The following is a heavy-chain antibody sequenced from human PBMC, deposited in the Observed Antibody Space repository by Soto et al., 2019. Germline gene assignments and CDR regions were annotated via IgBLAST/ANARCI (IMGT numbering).Heavy chain of an antibody. J-gene: IGHJ4*02. V-gene: IGHV1-3*01. Sequence: QVQPVQSGAEVKKPGASVKVSCKASGYTFTSYAMHWVRQAPGQRLEWMGWINAGNGNTKYSQKFQGRVTITRDTSASTAYMELSSLRSEDTAVYYCARVCAPWLTPDFDYWGQGTLVTVSS. D-gene: IGHD3-22*01. CDR3: ARVCAPWLTPDFDY. CDR2: INAGNGNT. CDR1: GYTFTSYA.